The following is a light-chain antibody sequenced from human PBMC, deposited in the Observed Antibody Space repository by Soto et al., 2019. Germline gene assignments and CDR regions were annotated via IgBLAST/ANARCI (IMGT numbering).Light chain of an antibody. J-gene: IGKJ4*01. Sequence: DVQLTQSPSFLAASVGDRLTITCRASQDIKRFLAWYQQKPGKAPKLLIYTISTLQSGVPSRFSGSGSGTEFTLTITSLQPDYVATYYCQQVNTYPVTFGGGTKVEI. CDR3: QQVNTYPVT. CDR2: TIS. V-gene: IGKV1-9*01. CDR1: QDIKRF.